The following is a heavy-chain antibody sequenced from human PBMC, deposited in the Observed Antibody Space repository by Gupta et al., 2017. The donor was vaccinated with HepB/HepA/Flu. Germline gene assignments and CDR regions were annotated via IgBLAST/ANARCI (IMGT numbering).Heavy chain of an antibody. CDR3: ARTIQLERRPFDY. CDR2: ISYDESKT. J-gene: IGHJ4*02. D-gene: IGHD1-1*01. CDR1: GFTFSSYS. Sequence: QVQLVESGGGVVQPGRSLRLPCVVSGFTFSSYSMNWVRQSPVKGLEWVAVISYDESKTYYADCVKGRFTISRDNSKNTLFLQMNSLTADDTAVYYCARTIQLERRPFDYWGQGTLVTVSS. V-gene: IGHV3-30-3*01.